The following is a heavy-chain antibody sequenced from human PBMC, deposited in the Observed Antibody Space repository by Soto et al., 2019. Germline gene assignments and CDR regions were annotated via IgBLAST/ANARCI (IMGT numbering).Heavy chain of an antibody. CDR3: AGVRAAAGTGGDY. V-gene: IGHV4-31*03. CDR1: GGSISSGGYY. CDR2: IYHSGST. D-gene: IGHD6-13*01. J-gene: IGHJ4*02. Sequence: QVQLQESGPGLVKPSQTLSLTCTVSGGSISSGGYYWSWLRQHPGKGLEWIGYIYHSGSTYYNPSLKSRVTISVDTSKYQFALKLSSVTAADTAVYYCAGVRAAAGTGGDYWGQGTLVTVSS.